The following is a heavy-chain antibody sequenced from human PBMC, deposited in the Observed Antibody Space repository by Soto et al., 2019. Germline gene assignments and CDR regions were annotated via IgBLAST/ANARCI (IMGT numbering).Heavy chain of an antibody. Sequence: KASETLSLTCTVSGGSIGSSSYYWGWIRQPPGKGLEWIGSIYYSGSTYYNPSLKSRVTISVDTSKKEFSLKLSSVTAADTAVYYCARGYSYGQYCCDYWGQGTLVTVSS. D-gene: IGHD5-18*01. J-gene: IGHJ4*02. CDR1: GGSIGSSSYY. CDR3: ARGYSYGQYCCDY. V-gene: IGHV4-39*01. CDR2: IYYSGST.